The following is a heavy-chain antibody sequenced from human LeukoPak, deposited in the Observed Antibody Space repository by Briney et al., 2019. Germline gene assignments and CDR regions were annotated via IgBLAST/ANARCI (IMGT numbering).Heavy chain of an antibody. Sequence: GGSLRLSCAASGFVFSSHAMSWVRQAPGKGLEWVSSISGSAGSTYYGDSVKGRFTVSRDNSKNTLYLQMNSLRAEDTAVYYCAKGLIARGYSYEFDYWGQGTLVTVSS. CDR2: ISGSAGST. CDR1: GFVFSSHA. V-gene: IGHV3-23*01. CDR3: AKGLIARGYSYEFDY. D-gene: IGHD5-18*01. J-gene: IGHJ4*02.